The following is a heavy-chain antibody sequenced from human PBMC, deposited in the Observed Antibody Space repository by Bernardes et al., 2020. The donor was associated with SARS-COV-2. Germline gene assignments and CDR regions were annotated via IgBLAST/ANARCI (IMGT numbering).Heavy chain of an antibody. CDR3: ARGSAAVVTHFMLLFANWYFDL. V-gene: IGHV4-34*01. Sequence: LSLTCAVYSGSFSGYYWSWIRQTPGKGLEWIGEINDSGNTKYNPALKSRVTISVDPSKNQFSLKLNSVPAADTAVYFCARGSAAVVTHFMLLFANWYFDLWGRGTLVTVSS. CDR2: INDSGNT. CDR1: SGSFSGYY. D-gene: IGHD2-21*02. J-gene: IGHJ2*01.